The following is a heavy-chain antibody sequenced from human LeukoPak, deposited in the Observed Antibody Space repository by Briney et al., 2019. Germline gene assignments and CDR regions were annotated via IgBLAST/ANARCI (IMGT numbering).Heavy chain of an antibody. CDR1: GVSISSGDYY. Sequence: SETLSLTCTVSGVSISSGDYYWSWIRQPPGKGLEWIGYIYYSGSTYYNPSLKSRFTISVDTSKNQFSLKLSSVTAADTAVYYCARQPGKYGSGSYPYYYYGMDVWGQGTTVTVSS. CDR3: ARQPGKYGSGSYPYYYYGMDV. CDR2: IYYSGST. V-gene: IGHV4-30-4*01. J-gene: IGHJ6*02. D-gene: IGHD3-10*01.